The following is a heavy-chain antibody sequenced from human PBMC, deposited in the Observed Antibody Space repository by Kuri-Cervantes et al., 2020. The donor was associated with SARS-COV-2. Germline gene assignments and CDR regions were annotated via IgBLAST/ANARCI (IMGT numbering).Heavy chain of an antibody. CDR3: ASSDSSGLP. CDR2: ISSNGGST. J-gene: IGHJ5*02. V-gene: IGHV3-64*01. D-gene: IGHD3-22*01. Sequence: LSLTCAASGFTFSSYAMHWVRQAPGKGLEYVSAISSNGGSTYYANSVKGRFTISRDNSKNTLYLQMGSLRAEDMAVYYCASSDSSGLPWGQGTLVTVSS. CDR1: GFTFSSYA.